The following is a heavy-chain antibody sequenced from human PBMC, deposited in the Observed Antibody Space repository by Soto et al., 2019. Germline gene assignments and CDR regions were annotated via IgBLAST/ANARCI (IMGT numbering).Heavy chain of an antibody. J-gene: IGHJ4*02. CDR3: AKDRGRKDSSGYYPYDY. V-gene: IGHV3-23*01. CDR2: IIGSGGST. Sequence: GGSLRLSYAASGFTFSSYSMSLVPLAPVKGLEWVSAIIGSGGSTYYADSVKGRFTISRDNSKNTLYLQMNSLRAEDTAVYYCAKDRGRKDSSGYYPYDYWCQGT. CDR1: GFTFSSYS. D-gene: IGHD3-22*01.